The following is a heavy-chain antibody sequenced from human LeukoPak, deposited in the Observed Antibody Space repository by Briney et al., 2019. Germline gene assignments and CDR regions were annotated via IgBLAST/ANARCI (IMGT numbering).Heavy chain of an antibody. CDR3: AKEERSDILAGYPYNWLDP. D-gene: IGHD3-9*01. CDR2: ISYIGTT. V-gene: IGHV4-39*07. CDR1: GGSISSTNSY. Sequence: PSETLSLTCTASGGSISSTNSYWGWYRQSPGKGLEWIGSISYIGTTYYNPSLESRVNVSGDTSKNQFSLRLSSVTAADTAVYYCAKEERSDILAGYPYNWLDPWGQGTQVTVSS. J-gene: IGHJ5*02.